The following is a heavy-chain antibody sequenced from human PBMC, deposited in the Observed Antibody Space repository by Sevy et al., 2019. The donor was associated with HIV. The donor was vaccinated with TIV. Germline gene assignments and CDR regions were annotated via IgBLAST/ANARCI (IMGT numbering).Heavy chain of an antibody. Sequence: GGSLRLSCAASGFTFSSYGMHWVRQAPGKGLEWVAVIWYDGSNKYYADSVKGRFTISRDNSKNTLYLQMNSLRAEDTAVYYCARDRSIAAASLSSGDAFDIWGQGTMVTVSS. CDR1: GFTFSSYG. D-gene: IGHD6-13*01. CDR2: IWYDGSNK. CDR3: ARDRSIAAASLSSGDAFDI. V-gene: IGHV3-33*01. J-gene: IGHJ3*02.